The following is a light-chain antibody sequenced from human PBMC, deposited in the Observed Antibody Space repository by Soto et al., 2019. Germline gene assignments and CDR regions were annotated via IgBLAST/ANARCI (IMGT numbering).Light chain of an antibody. CDR1: SSDVGGYNY. V-gene: IGLV2-14*01. Sequence: QSVLTQPASVSGSPGQSITISCTGTSSDVGGYNYVSWYQQHPGKAPKLMIYDVSNRPSGVSNRFSVSKSGNTASLTISGLQAEDEADYYCSSYTSSSPWVFGTGTKVTVL. J-gene: IGLJ1*01. CDR2: DVS. CDR3: SSYTSSSPWV.